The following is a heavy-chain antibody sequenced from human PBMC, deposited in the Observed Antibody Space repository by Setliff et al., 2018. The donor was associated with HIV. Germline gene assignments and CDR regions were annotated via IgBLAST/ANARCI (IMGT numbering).Heavy chain of an antibody. D-gene: IGHD2-15*01. J-gene: IGHJ4*02. CDR3: ATSGYCSGGSCYGALDY. Sequence: ASVKVSCKVSGYTLTELSMHWVRQAPGKGLEWMGGFDPEDGETIYAQKFQGRVTMTEDTSTDTAYMELSSLRSEDTAVYYCATSGYCSGGSCYGALDYWGQGTLVTVSS. CDR2: FDPEDGET. V-gene: IGHV1-24*01. CDR1: GYTLTELS.